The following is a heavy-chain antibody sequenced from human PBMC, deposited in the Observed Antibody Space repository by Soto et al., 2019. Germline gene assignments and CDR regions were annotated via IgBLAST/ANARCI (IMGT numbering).Heavy chain of an antibody. CDR2: MSYDGSNE. CDR1: GFTFSNFG. Sequence: VHLVESGGGVVQPGRSLRLSCAASGFTFSNFGMHWVRQAPGKGLEWVAVMSYDGSNEYYGDSVTGRFTISRNSPNNTLFLQMTSVRAEDTAVYYCAKGRHGSSYSAADYWGQGTLVTVSS. J-gene: IGHJ4*02. V-gene: IGHV3-30*18. D-gene: IGHD6-6*01. CDR3: AKGRHGSSYSAADY.